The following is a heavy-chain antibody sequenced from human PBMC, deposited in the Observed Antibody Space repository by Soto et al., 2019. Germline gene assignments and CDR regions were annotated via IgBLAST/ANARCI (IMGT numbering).Heavy chain of an antibody. J-gene: IGHJ6*02. V-gene: IGHV1-69*06. CDR1: GGTFSSYA. D-gene: IGHD2-15*01. CDR2: SIPIFGTA. CDR3: ALELYSSTEPICGMDV. Sequence: QVQLVQSGAEVKKPGSSVKVSCKASGGTFSSYAISWVRQAPGQGLEWMGGSIPIFGTANYAQKFQGRVTITADKSTSTAYMELSSLRSEDTAVYYCALELYSSTEPICGMDVWGQGTTVTVSS.